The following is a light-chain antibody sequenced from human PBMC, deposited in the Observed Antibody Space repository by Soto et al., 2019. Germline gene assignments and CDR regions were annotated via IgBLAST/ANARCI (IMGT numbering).Light chain of an antibody. Sequence: EIVLTQSPATLSLSPGERATLSCRASQFVTNNVAWYQQKPGQAPRLLISDGSNRASGIPARFVGSRSGTAFALTITCLHPGDFAVDCWPLRDDLYTFGQGTKVHSK. V-gene: IGKV3-11*01. CDR3: PLRDDLYT. J-gene: IGKJ2*01. CDR1: QFVTNN. CDR2: DGS.